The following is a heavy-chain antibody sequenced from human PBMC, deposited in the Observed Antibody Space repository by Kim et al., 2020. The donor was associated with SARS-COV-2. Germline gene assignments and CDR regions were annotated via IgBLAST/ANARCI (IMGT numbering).Heavy chain of an antibody. D-gene: IGHD1-7*01. Sequence: ASVKVSCKASGYTFTGYAMNWLRQAPGQGLEWMGWIDPNTGNPTYAQGFTGRFVFSLDTSVSTAYLQISSLKAEDTAVYYCARDPWYNRNSQFDPWGQGTLVTVSS. CDR2: IDPNTGNP. J-gene: IGHJ5*02. V-gene: IGHV7-4-1*02. CDR3: ARDPWYNRNSQFDP. CDR1: GYTFTGYA.